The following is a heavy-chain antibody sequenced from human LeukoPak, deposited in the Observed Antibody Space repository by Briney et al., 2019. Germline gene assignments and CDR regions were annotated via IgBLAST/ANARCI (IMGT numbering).Heavy chain of an antibody. J-gene: IGHJ4*02. CDR3: ARDYTYYYDSSGYSGY. CDR1: GFTFSSYG. Sequence: QPGGSLRLSCAASGFTFSSYGMSWVRQAPGKGLEWVSAISGSGSTIYYADSVKGRFTISRDNAKNSLYLQMNSLRAEDTAVYYCARDYTYYYDSSGYSGYWGQGTLVTVSS. V-gene: IGHV3-48*04. D-gene: IGHD3-22*01. CDR2: ISGSGSTI.